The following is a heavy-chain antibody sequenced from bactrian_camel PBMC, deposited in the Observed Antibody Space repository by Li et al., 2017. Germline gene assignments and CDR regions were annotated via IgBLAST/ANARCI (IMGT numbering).Heavy chain of an antibody. J-gene: IGHJ4*01. CDR3: AARLSTGCSLSEPDFEY. D-gene: IGHD7*01. Sequence: VQLVESGGGLVQPGGSLKLSCVSSGFNFSISSMSWVRQAPGKEIEWLSTINGIGSLIYYADSVKGRFSISLDNTKNTLYLAMNSLKPEDTGIYYCAARLSTGCSLSEPDFEYWGQGTQVTVSS. CDR1: GFNFSISS. V-gene: IGHV3S31*01. CDR2: INGIGSLI.